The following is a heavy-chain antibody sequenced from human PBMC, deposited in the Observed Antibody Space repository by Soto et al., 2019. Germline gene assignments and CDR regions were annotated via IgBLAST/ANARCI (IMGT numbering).Heavy chain of an antibody. V-gene: IGHV4-30-2*01. D-gene: IGHD3-16*01. CDR1: GGSISSGNSYS. J-gene: IGHJ5*02. CDR3: ARAVAPYLGTWFDP. Sequence: SETLSLTCAISGGSISSGNSYSWSWIRQPPGKGLEWIGSISHTGRTSYNPSLKGRVTMSVDKSKNQFSLKLSSVTAADMAVYYCARAVAPYLGTWFDPWGQGSLVTVSS. CDR2: ISHTGRT.